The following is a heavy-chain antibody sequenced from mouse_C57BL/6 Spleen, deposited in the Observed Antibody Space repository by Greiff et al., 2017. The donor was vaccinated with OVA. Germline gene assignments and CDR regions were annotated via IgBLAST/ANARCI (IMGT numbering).Heavy chain of an antibody. D-gene: IGHD1-1*01. V-gene: IGHV1-39*01. Sequence: EVQLQQSGPGLVKPGASVKISCKASGYSFTDYYMNWVKQSNGKSLEWIGVINPNYGTTSYNQKFKGKATLTVDQSSSTAYMQLNSLTSEDSAVYYCARGSSYVGDYFDYWGQGTTLTVSS. CDR2: INPNYGTT. J-gene: IGHJ2*01. CDR3: ARGSSYVGDYFDY. CDR1: GYSFTDYY.